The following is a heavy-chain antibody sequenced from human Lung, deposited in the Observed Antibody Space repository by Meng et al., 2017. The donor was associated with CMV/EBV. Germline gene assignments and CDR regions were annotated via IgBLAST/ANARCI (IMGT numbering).Heavy chain of an antibody. CDR3: ARDNDWGPDY. D-gene: IGHD3-9*01. J-gene: IGHJ4*02. CDR2: IHPKSGGT. V-gene: IGHV1-2*02. CDR1: GYTFTDHY. Sequence: ASXXVSCKASGYTFTDHYFHWVRQAPGQGLEWMGWIHPKSGGTHYSQKFQGRLTVTADTSMSIGYKELSSLGSDDTAVYYCARDNDWGPDYWGQGTLVTVSS.